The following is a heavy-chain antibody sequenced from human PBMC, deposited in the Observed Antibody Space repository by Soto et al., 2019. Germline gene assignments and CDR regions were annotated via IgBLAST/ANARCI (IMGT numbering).Heavy chain of an antibody. D-gene: IGHD3-3*01. V-gene: IGHV1-3*01. CDR3: ASPRRVFWSGYYSY. Sequence: QVQLVQSGAEVKKPGASVKVSCKASGYTFTSYAMHWVRHAPGQRLEWMGWINAGNGNTKYSQKFQGRVTITRDTTANTAYKDLISVRCEDTVVYYCASPRRVFWSGYYSYWGQGTLVTVSS. J-gene: IGHJ4*02. CDR2: INAGNGNT. CDR1: GYTFTSYA.